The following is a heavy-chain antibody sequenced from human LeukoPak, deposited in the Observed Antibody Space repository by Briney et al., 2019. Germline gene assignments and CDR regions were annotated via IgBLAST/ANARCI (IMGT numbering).Heavy chain of an antibody. CDR3: ARDPYGENWFDP. CDR2: INHSGST. Sequence: SETLSLTYAVYGGSFSGYYWSWIRQPPGKGLEWIGEINHSGSTNYNPSLKSRVTISVDTSKNQFSLKLSSVTAADTAVYYCARDPYGENWFDPWGQGTLVTVSS. V-gene: IGHV4-34*01. J-gene: IGHJ5*02. D-gene: IGHD3-10*01. CDR1: GGSFSGYY.